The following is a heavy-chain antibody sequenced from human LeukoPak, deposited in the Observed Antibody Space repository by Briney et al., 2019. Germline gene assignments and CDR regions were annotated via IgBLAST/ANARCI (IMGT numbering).Heavy chain of an antibody. D-gene: IGHD3-16*02. CDR3: ARNNDQSYDYVWGSYRFTPALDY. J-gene: IGHJ4*02. V-gene: IGHV1-69*13. CDR1: GCTFTSYG. CDR2: IIPIFGTA. Sequence: SVKVSCKASGCTFTSYGISWVRQAPGQGLEWMGGIIPIFGTANYAQKFQGRVTTTADESTSTAYMELSSLRSEDTAVYYCARNNDQSYDYVWGSYRFTPALDYWGQGTLVTVSS.